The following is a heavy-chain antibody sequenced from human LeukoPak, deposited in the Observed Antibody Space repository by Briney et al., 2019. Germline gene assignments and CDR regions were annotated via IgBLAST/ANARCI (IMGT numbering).Heavy chain of an antibody. CDR2: ISGSGGST. CDR3: AKEHRSHDAFDI. Sequence: PGGSLRLSCAAFGFTFSSYAMSWVRQAPGTGLDWVSAISGSGGSTYYADSVKGRFTISRDNSKNTLYLQMNSLRAEDTAVYYCAKEHRSHDAFDIWGQGTMVTVSS. V-gene: IGHV3-23*01. CDR1: GFTFSSYA. D-gene: IGHD3-10*01. J-gene: IGHJ3*02.